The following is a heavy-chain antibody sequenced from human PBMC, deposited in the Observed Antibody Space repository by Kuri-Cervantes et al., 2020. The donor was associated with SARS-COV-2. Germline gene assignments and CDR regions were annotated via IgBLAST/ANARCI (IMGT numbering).Heavy chain of an antibody. V-gene: IGHV3-21*01. Sequence: ESLKIPCAAPGFTFSSYSMNWVRQAPGKGLEWVSSSSSSSSYIYYADSVKGRFTITRDNAKNSLYLQMNSLRAEDTAVYYCARGITMIVVVTPFDYWGQGTLVTVSS. J-gene: IGHJ4*02. D-gene: IGHD3-22*01. CDR1: GFTFSSYS. CDR2: SSSSSSYI. CDR3: ARGITMIVVVTPFDY.